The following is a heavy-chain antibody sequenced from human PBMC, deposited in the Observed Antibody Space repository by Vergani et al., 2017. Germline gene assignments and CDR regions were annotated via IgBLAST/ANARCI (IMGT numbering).Heavy chain of an antibody. J-gene: IGHJ3*02. Sequence: EVQLVESGGGLVQPGRSLRLSCAASGFTFDDYAMHWVRQAPGKGLEWVSGISWNSGSIGYADSVKGGITISRDNAKNSLYLQMNSLRAEATALYYCAKGNSGWYRDVFDIWGQGTMVTVSS. D-gene: IGHD6-19*01. V-gene: IGHV3-9*01. CDR1: GFTFDDYA. CDR2: ISWNSGSI. CDR3: AKGNSGWYRDVFDI.